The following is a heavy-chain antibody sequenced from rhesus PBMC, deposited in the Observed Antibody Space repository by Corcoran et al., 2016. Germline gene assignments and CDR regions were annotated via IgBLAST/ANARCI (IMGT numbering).Heavy chain of an antibody. Sequence: QVQLQESGPGLVKPSETLSLTCAVSGAYISSYWCNWSRQTPGKALEWIGEINGDTGSTNSSPSLKSRFTISKAASKTQFSLNLGSVTGADTALYYCTNLFTYYAPLDYWGQGVLVTVSS. J-gene: IGHJ4*01. D-gene: IGHD2-15*01. CDR2: INGDTGST. V-gene: IGHV4-80*01. CDR1: GAYISSYW. CDR3: TNLFTYYAPLDY.